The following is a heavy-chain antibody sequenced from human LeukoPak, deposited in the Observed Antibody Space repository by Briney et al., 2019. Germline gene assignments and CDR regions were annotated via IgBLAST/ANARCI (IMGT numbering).Heavy chain of an antibody. J-gene: IGHJ6*02. CDR3: ARNLRFLGWSRGWGYGMDV. CDR1: GGSFSGYY. V-gene: IGHV4-34*01. CDR2: INHSGST. D-gene: IGHD3-3*01. Sequence: SETLSLTCAVYGGSFSGYYWSWIRQPPGKGLEWIGEINHSGSTNYNPSLKSRVTISVDTSKNQFSLKLSSVAAADTAVYYCARNLRFLGWSRGWGYGMDVWGQGTTVTVSS.